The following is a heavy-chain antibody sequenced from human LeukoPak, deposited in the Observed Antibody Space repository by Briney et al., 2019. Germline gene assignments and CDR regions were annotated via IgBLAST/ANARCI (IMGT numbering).Heavy chain of an antibody. D-gene: IGHD6-13*01. CDR2: ISYDGSNK. CDR1: GFTFSSYA. V-gene: IGHV3-30-3*01. J-gene: IGHJ4*02. CDR3: ARDGGYSSGWYYY. Sequence: GGSLRLSCAASGFTFSSYAMHWVRQAPGKGLEWVAVISYDGSNKYYADSVKGRFTISRDNSKNTLYLQMNSLRAEDTAVYYCARDGGYSSGWYYYWGQGTLVTVSS.